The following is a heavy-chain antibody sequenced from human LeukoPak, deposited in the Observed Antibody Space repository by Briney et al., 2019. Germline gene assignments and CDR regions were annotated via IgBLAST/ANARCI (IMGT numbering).Heavy chain of an antibody. CDR3: ARGGNRIAAAGTRWFDP. D-gene: IGHD6-13*01. J-gene: IGHJ5*02. CDR1: GGSFSGYY. V-gene: IGHV4-34*01. CDR2: INHGGTT. Sequence: TSETLSLTCPVYGGSFSGYYWSWIRQPPRKWLGWIGEINHGGTTNYNPSVKGRFTISVDTSKNQFSLKLSSVTAADTAVYYCARGGNRIAAAGTRWFDPWGQGTLVTVSS.